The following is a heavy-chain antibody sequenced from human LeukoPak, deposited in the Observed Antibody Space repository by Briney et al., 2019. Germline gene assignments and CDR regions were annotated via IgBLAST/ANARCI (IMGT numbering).Heavy chain of an antibody. CDR3: AREWWFGELFKRGYYYYYYMDV. CDR2: ISSRSSYI. CDR1: GFTFSTHT. V-gene: IGHV3-21*01. D-gene: IGHD3-10*01. Sequence: GGSLRLSCAASGFTFSTHTTNWVRQAPGKGLEWVSSISSRSSYIYYADSVKGRFTISRDNAKNSLYLQMNSLRAEDTAVYYCAREWWFGELFKRGYYYYYYMDVWGKGTTVTISS. J-gene: IGHJ6*03.